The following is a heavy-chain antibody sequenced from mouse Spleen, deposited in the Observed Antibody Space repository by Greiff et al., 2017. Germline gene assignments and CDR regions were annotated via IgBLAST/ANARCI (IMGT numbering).Heavy chain of an antibody. CDR3: YGSSYGGAWFAY. V-gene: IGHV1-64*01. J-gene: IGHJ3*01. D-gene: IGHD1-1*01. CDR1: GYTFTSYW. Sequence: QVQLQQSGAELVKPGASVKLSCKASGYTFTSYWMHWVKQRPGQGLEWIGMIHPNSGSTNYNEKFKSKATLTVDKSSSTAYMQLSSLTSEDSAVYYCYGSSYGGAWFAYWGQGTLVTVSA. CDR2: IHPNSGST.